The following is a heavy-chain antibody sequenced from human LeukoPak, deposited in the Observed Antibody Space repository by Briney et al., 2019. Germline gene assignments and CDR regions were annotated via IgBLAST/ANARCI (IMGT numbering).Heavy chain of an antibody. CDR3: ARHRSSSWYVNWFDP. D-gene: IGHD6-13*01. Sequence: SETLSLTCAVYGGSFSGYYWSWIRQPPGKGLEWIGEINHSGSTNYNPSLKSRVTISVDTSKNQFSLKLSSVTAADTAVYYCARHRSSSWYVNWFDPWGQGTLVTVSS. V-gene: IGHV4-34*01. CDR1: GGSFSGYY. J-gene: IGHJ5*02. CDR2: INHSGST.